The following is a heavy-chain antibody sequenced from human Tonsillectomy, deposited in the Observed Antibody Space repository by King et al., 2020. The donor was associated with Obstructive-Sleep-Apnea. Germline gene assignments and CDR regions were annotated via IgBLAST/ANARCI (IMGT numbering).Heavy chain of an antibody. CDR2: ISYDGSNK. Sequence: VQLVESGGGVVQPGRSLRLSCAASGFTFSSYGMNWVRQAPGKGLEWVAVISYDGSNKYYADSVKGRFTVSSDNSKNTLYLQMNSLRPEDTAVYYCAKEMIAAAATGGMDVWGQGTTVTVSS. V-gene: IGHV3-30*18. CDR1: GFTFSSYG. J-gene: IGHJ6*02. CDR3: AKEMIAAAATGGMDV. D-gene: IGHD6-13*01.